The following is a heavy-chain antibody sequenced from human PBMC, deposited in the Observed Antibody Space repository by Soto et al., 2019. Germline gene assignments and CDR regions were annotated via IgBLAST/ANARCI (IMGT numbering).Heavy chain of an antibody. Sequence: QVQLVESGGGLVEPGGSLRLSCGASGFTFSDYYMTWIRQAPGKGLEWVSYIAGTSYYTNYADSVKGRFIISRDNAKRPLYLQMKSLRAEDTAVYYCRTAKSSGRDEAFDIWGQGTVVTVSS. CDR2: IAGTSYYT. CDR3: RTAKSSGRDEAFDI. CDR1: GFTFSDYY. D-gene: IGHD1-26*01. V-gene: IGHV3-11*05. J-gene: IGHJ3*02.